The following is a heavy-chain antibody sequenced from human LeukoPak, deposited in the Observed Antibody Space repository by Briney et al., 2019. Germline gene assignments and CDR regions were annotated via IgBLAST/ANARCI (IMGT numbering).Heavy chain of an antibody. V-gene: IGHV1-46*03. CDR3: AGEIVGTNY. Sequence: ASVKVSCKASGYTFTSYYMHWVRQAPGQGLEWMGIINPSGGSTSYAQKFQGRVTVTRDTSTSTVYMELSRLRSEDTAVYYCAGEIVGTNYWGQGTLVTVSS. D-gene: IGHD1-26*01. CDR1: GYTFTSYY. J-gene: IGHJ4*02. CDR2: INPSGGST.